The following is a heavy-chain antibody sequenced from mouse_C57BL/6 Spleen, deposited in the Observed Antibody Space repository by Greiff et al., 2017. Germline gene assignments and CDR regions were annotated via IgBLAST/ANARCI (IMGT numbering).Heavy chain of an antibody. CDR3: ARSESMDY. V-gene: IGHV1-82*01. CDR2: IYPGDGDT. Sequence: VQLQQSGPELVKPGASVKISCTASGYAFSSSWMNWVKQRPGKGLEWIGRIYPGDGDTNYNGKFKGKATLTADKSSSTAYMQLSSLTSEDSAVYFCARSESMDYWGQGTSVTVSS. J-gene: IGHJ4*01. CDR1: GYAFSSSW.